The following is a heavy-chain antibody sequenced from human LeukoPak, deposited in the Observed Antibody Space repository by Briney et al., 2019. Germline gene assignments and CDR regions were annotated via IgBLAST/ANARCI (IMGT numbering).Heavy chain of an antibody. D-gene: IGHD6-13*01. V-gene: IGHV4-59*08. J-gene: IGHJ5*02. CDR1: GDSITSYY. Sequence: SETLSLTCTVSGDSITSYYWSWIRQPPGKGLEWIWSMSYSGSTNYNPSLKSRVTMSVDTTKNQFSLRLNSVTAADTAVYYCARRRAEGGSNGHYNWFDPWGQGTLVTVSS. CDR2: MSYSGST. CDR3: ARRRAEGGSNGHYNWFDP.